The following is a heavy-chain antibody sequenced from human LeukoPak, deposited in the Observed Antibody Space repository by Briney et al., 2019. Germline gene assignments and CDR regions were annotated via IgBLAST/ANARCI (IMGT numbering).Heavy chain of an antibody. J-gene: IGHJ4*02. CDR1: GFTVSSNY. CDR2: IYSGGST. Sequence: GGSLRLSCAASGFTVSSNYMNWVRQAPGKGLEWVSVIYSGGSTYYADSAKGRFTISRDNSKNTLYLQMNSLRAEDTAVYYCARDDYGDRRESGYWGQGTLVTVSS. V-gene: IGHV3-53*01. D-gene: IGHD4-17*01. CDR3: ARDDYGDRRESGY.